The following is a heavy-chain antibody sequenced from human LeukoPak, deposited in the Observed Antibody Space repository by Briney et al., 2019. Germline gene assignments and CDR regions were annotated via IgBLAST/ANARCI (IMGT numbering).Heavy chain of an antibody. CDR3: ATISLYSSGWYNRYFQH. J-gene: IGHJ1*01. CDR1: GYTFTSYG. D-gene: IGHD6-19*01. V-gene: IGHV1-18*04. Sequence: ASVKASCKASGYTFTSYGISWVRQAPGQGLEWMGWISAYNGNTNYAQKLQGRVTMTTDTSTSTAYMELRSLRSEDTAVYYCATISLYSSGWYNRYFQHWGQGTLVTVSS. CDR2: ISAYNGNT.